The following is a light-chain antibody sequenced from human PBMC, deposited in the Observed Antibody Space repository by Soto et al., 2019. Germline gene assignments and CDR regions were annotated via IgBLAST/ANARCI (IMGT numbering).Light chain of an antibody. CDR3: ISYTSSNTRV. CDR2: DVS. V-gene: IGLV2-14*01. J-gene: IGLJ2*01. Sequence: QSVLTQPASVSGSPGQSITISCTGTSSDVGGYKYVSWYQQHPGKAPKLIIYDVSSRPSGVSNRFSGSKSGNTASLTISGLQAEDEADYYCISYTSSNTRVFGGGTQLTVL. CDR1: SSDVGGYKY.